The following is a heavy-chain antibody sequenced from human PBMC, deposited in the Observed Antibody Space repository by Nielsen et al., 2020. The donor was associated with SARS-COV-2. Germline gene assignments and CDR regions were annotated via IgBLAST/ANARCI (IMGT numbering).Heavy chain of an antibody. Sequence: SETLSLTCTVSGGSISSYYWSWIRQPPGKGLEWIGYIYYSGSTNYNPSLKSRVTISVDTSKNQFSLKLSSVTAADTAVYYCARSNANGYDMEDWFDPWGQGTLVTVSS. CDR1: GGSISSYY. J-gene: IGHJ5*02. V-gene: IGHV4-59*12. CDR3: ARSNANGYDMEDWFDP. CDR2: IYYSGST. D-gene: IGHD3-22*01.